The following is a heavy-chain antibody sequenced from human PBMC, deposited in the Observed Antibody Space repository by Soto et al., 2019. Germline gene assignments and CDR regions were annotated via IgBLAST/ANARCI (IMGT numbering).Heavy chain of an antibody. CDR1: EFTFSNYG. J-gene: IGHJ6*02. D-gene: IGHD3-10*01. CDR3: ARDDEYSGNGMDV. V-gene: IGHV3-33*01. CDR2: ILNDGSNR. Sequence: QVQLVESGGGVVQPGRSLRLSCAASEFTFSNYGMHWVRQAPGKGLEWVAVILNDGSNRYHADSVKDRFTISRDNSKNPLYLKMNSLRAEDTAVYYCARDDEYSGNGMDVWGQGTTVTVS.